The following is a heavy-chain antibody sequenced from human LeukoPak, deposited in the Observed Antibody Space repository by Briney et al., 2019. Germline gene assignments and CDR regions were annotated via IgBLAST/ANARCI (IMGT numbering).Heavy chain of an antibody. Sequence: GGSLRLSCVASEFTFNNYAMNWVRQAPGKGLEWVAAVSGSGGSTYHADSVRGRFTISRDNSKNTLYLQMSSLRVEDTAVYHCAKGLSASGRFNAFDIWGQGTMVTVSS. CDR1: EFTFNNYA. J-gene: IGHJ3*02. CDR2: VSGSGGST. CDR3: AKGLSASGRFNAFDI. D-gene: IGHD3-3*01. V-gene: IGHV3-23*01.